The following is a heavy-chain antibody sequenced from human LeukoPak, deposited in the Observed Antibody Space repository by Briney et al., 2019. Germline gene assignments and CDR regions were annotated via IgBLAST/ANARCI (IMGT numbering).Heavy chain of an antibody. V-gene: IGHV4-34*01. CDR3: AGGGGGYSSGWYARRDRYYMDV. Sequence: SETLSLTCAVYGGSFSGYYWSWIRQPPGKGLEWIGEINHSGSINHNPSLKSRVTISVDTSKNQFSLELSSVTAADTAVYYCAGGGGGYSSGWYARRDRYYMDVWGKGTTVTVSS. D-gene: IGHD6-19*01. CDR1: GGSFSGYY. CDR2: INHSGSI. J-gene: IGHJ6*03.